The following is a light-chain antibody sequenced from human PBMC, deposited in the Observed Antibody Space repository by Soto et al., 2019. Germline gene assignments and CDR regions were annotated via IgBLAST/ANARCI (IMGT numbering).Light chain of an antibody. J-gene: IGLJ1*01. CDR3: QSYDSSLSASV. Sequence: QSVLTQPPSVSGAPGQRVTISCTGSSSNIGGGFDVHWYQQLPGTAPKLLIFGNNNRPSGVPDRFSGSKSGTSASLAITGLQAEDEADYYCQSYDSSLSASVFGAGTKLTVL. V-gene: IGLV1-40*01. CDR2: GNN. CDR1: SSNIGGGFD.